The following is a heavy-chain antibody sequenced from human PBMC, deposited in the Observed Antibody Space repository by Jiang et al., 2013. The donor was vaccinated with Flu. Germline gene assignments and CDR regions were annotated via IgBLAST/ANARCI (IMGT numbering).Heavy chain of an antibody. CDR3: VRGWSSSGFGYFDL. V-gene: IGHV6-1*01. CDR2: TYYRSKWYN. CDR1: GDSVSSVSAA. J-gene: IGHJ2*01. D-gene: IGHD6-25*01. Sequence: SQTLSLTCGISGDSVSSVSAAWHWIRQSPSRGLEWLGRTYYRSKWYNDSALSVKSRINISPDTSKNQFSLQLNSVTPEDTAVYYCVRGWSSSGFGYFDLWGRGTVVTVSS.